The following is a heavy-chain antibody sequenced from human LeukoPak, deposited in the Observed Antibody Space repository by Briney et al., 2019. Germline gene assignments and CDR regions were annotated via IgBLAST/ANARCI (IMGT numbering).Heavy chain of an antibody. CDR1: GFTFSSYS. CDR3: ARDRTPIGLFDP. Sequence: GGSLRLSCAASGFTFSSYSMNWVRQAPGKGLEWVSSISSSSSYIYYADSVKGRFTISRDNAKNSLYLQMNSLRAEDTAVYYCARDRTPIGLFDPWGQGTLVTVSS. J-gene: IGHJ5*02. CDR2: ISSSSSYI. V-gene: IGHV3-21*04. D-gene: IGHD1-14*01.